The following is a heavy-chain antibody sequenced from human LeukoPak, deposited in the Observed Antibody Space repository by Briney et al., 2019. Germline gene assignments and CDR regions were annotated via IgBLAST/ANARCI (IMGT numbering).Heavy chain of an antibody. V-gene: IGHV3-23*01. Sequence: GGSLRLSCAASGFTFSSYAMSWVRQAPGEGLEWVSAISGSGGSTYYADSVKGRFTISRDNSKNTLYLQMNSLRAEDTAVYYCAKAPRILRYFDLWGRGTLVTVSS. CDR3: AKAPRILRYFDL. CDR1: GFTFSSYA. J-gene: IGHJ2*01. CDR2: ISGSGGST.